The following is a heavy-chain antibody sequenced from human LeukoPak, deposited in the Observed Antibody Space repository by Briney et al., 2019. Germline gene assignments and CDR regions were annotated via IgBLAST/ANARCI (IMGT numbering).Heavy chain of an antibody. Sequence: GRSLRLSCAASGFTFSSYGMHWVRQAPGKGLEWVSSISSSSYIYYADSVKGRFTISRDNAKNSLYLQMNSLRAEDTAVYYCARDGRITMVRGPTSGMDVWGKGTTVTVSS. CDR1: GFTFSSYG. CDR2: ISSSSYI. D-gene: IGHD3-10*01. J-gene: IGHJ6*04. V-gene: IGHV3-21*01. CDR3: ARDGRITMVRGPTSGMDV.